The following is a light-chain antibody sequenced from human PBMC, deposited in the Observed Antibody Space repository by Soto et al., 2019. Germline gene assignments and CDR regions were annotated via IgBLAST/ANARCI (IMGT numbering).Light chain of an antibody. V-gene: IGKV3-20*01. J-gene: IGKJ1*01. CDR1: QSISSSS. Sequence: EIVLTLSPGTLSLSPGERAPPACRASQSISSSSLAWYQQKPGQAPRLLIYDVSSRASGSPDRFSGSGSGTDFTLTIGRLEPEDFAVYYCQQYGNSPQTFGQGTKVDIK. CDR2: DVS. CDR3: QQYGNSPQT.